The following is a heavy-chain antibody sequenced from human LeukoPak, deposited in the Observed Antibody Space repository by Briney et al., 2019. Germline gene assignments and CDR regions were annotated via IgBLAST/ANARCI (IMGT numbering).Heavy chain of an antibody. Sequence: ASVKVSCKASGYTFTSYYMHWMRQAPGQGLEWMGIINPSGGSTSYAQKFQGRVTMTRDMSTSTVYMELSSLRSEDTAVYYCARETTTNTAMGSFDYWGQGTLVTVSS. V-gene: IGHV1-46*01. CDR2: INPSGGST. J-gene: IGHJ4*02. D-gene: IGHD5-18*01. CDR3: ARETTTNTAMGSFDY. CDR1: GYTFTSYY.